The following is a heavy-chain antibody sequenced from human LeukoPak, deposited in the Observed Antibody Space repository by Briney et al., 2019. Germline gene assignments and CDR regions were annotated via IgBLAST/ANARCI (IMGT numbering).Heavy chain of an antibody. Sequence: NPGGSLRLSCAASGFTFSSYSMNWVRQAPGKGLEWVSSISSSSSYIYYADSVKGRFTISGDNAKNSLYLQMNSLRSEDTAVYYCARVREEWEERRLAYYYNMDVWGKGTTVTISS. D-gene: IGHD1-1*01. CDR3: ARVREEWEERRLAYYYNMDV. CDR2: ISSSSSYI. V-gene: IGHV3-21*04. J-gene: IGHJ6*03. CDR1: GFTFSSYS.